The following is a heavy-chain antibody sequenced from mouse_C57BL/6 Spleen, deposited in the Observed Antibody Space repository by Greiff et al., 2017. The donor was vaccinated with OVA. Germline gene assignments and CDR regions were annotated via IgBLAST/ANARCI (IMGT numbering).Heavy chain of an antibody. V-gene: IGHV1-80*01. J-gene: IGHJ1*03. D-gene: IGHD3-3*01. Sequence: QVQLQQSGAELVKPGASVKISCKASGYAFSSYWMNWVKQRPGKGLEWIGQIYPGDGDTNYNGKFKGKATLTADKSSSTAYMQLSSLTSEDSAVYFCARSGLGDWYFDVWGTGTTVTVSS. CDR1: GYAFSSYW. CDR3: ARSGLGDWYFDV. CDR2: IYPGDGDT.